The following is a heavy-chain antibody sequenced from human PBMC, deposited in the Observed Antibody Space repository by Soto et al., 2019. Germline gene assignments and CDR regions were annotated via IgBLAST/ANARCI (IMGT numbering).Heavy chain of an antibody. J-gene: IGHJ5*02. V-gene: IGHV1-46*01. CDR1: GYTFTSYY. CDR3: ARDPVLYSNYLAFEP. D-gene: IGHD4-4*01. Sequence: ASVKVSCKASGYTFTSYYMHWVRQAPGQGLEWMGIINPSGGSTSYAQKFQGRVTMTRDTSTSTVYMELSSLGHEDTAVYYCARDPVLYSNYLAFEPWGQGTMVTVSS. CDR2: INPSGGST.